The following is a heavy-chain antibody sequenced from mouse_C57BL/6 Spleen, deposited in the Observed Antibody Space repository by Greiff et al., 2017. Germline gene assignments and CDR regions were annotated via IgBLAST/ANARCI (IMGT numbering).Heavy chain of an antibody. Sequence: EVQLVESGGGLVQPKGSLKLSCAASGFSFNTYAMNWVRQAPGQGLEWVARIRSKSNNYATYYADSVKDRFTISRDDSESMLYLQMNNLKTEDTAMYYCVRPGTGKGYFDVWGTGTTVTVSS. CDR2: IRSKSNNYAT. D-gene: IGHD4-1*01. CDR1: GFSFNTYA. J-gene: IGHJ1*03. V-gene: IGHV10-1*01. CDR3: VRPGTGKGYFDV.